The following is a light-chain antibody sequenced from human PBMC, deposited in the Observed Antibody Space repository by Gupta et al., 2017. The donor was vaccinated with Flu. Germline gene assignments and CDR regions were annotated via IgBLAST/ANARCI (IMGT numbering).Light chain of an antibody. CDR3: QHQAYWPPYT. CDR2: DSS. Sequence: EVVLTQSPATLSLSPGERAPLSCRASQSVSNYLAWYQKKPGQAPRLLIYDSSIRATGIPARFSGSGSGTDFTLTISSRESEDFAVYYCQHQAYWPPYTFGQGTKLEIK. J-gene: IGKJ2*01. V-gene: IGKV3-11*01. CDR1: QSVSNY.